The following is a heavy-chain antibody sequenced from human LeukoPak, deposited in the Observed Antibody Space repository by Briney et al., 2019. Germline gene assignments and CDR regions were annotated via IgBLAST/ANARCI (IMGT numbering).Heavy chain of an antibody. CDR2: IIPIFGTA. J-gene: IGHJ5*02. CDR1: GGTFSSYA. Sequence: SSVKVSCKASGGTFSSYAISWVRQASGQGLEWMGGIIPIFGTANYAQKFQGRVTITTDESTSTAYMELSSLRSEDTAVYYCARVWGTVTTTYWFDPWGQGTLVTVSS. CDR3: ARVWGTVTTTYWFDP. D-gene: IGHD4-17*01. V-gene: IGHV1-69*05.